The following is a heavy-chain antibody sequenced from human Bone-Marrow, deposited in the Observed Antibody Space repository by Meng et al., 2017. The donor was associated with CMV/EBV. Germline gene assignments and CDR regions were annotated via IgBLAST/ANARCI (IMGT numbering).Heavy chain of an antibody. J-gene: IGHJ4*02. D-gene: IGHD3-10*01. V-gene: IGHV4-31*03. CDR1: GGSIKNPNYY. Sequence: LRLSCTVSGGSIKNPNYYWSWNRQRPGKGLEWLGYIYYTGTYYNPSLTSRIVISLDSSNNRYSLTLRSATAADTALYYCARMRGSGSEDYWGPGTLVPVSS. CDR3: ARMRGSGSEDY. CDR2: IYYTGT.